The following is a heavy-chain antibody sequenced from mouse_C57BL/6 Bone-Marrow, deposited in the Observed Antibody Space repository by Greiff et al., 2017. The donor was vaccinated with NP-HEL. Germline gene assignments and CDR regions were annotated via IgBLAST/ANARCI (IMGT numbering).Heavy chain of an antibody. CDR2: LSNLAYSI. V-gene: IGHV5-15*01. D-gene: IGHD1-1*01. CDR1: GFTSSDYG. J-gene: IGHJ4*01. CDR3: ARHNYYGSTYAMDY. Sequence: EVKLMESGGGLVQPGGSLKLSCAASGFTSSDYGMAWVRQAPRKGPEWVAFLSNLAYSIYYADTVTGRFPISRENAKNTLYLEMSSLRSEDTAMYYCARHNYYGSTYAMDYWGQGTSVTVSS.